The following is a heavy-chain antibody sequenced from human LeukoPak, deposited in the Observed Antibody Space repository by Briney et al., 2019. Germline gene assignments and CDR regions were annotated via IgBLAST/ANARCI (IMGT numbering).Heavy chain of an antibody. CDR3: ARVGDYGDYIDY. J-gene: IGHJ4*02. CDR1: GFTFSSYS. D-gene: IGHD4-17*01. V-gene: IGHV3-21*01. CDR2: ISSSSSYT. Sequence: GGSLRLSCAAFGFTFSSYSMNWVRQAPVKGLEWVSSISSSSSYTCYADSVKGRFTISRDNAKNSLYLQMNSLRAEDTAVYYCARVGDYGDYIDYWGQGTLVTVSS.